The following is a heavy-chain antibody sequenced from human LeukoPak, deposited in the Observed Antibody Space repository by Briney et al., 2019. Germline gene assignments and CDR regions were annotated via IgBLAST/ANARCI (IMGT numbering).Heavy chain of an antibody. CDR3: ARDYSMVRGAGGGY. CDR1: SYRFTSYG. D-gene: IGHD3-10*01. CDR2: ISAYNGDT. J-gene: IGHJ4*02. V-gene: IGHV1-18*01. Sequence: ASVKVSCKASSYRFTSYGISWVRQAPGQGLEWMGWISAYNGDTKYAQNLQGRVTMTTDTSTSTAYMELRSLRSDDTAVYYCARDYSMVRGAGGGYWGQGTLVTVSS.